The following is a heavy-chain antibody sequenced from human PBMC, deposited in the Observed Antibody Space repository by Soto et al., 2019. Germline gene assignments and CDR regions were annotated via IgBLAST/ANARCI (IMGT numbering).Heavy chain of an antibody. V-gene: IGHV3-30-3*01. CDR1: GFTFSNYA. Sequence: QVQLVESGGGVVQPGRSLRLSCAASGFTFSNYAMHWVRQAPGKGLEWVAVISYDGSNKYYADSVKGRFTISRDNSKNTLYLQMNSLRAEDTAMYYCARPDLAGGSYPDYWGKGTLVTDSS. CDR3: ARPDLAGGSYPDY. J-gene: IGHJ4*02. D-gene: IGHD1-26*01. CDR2: ISYDGSNK.